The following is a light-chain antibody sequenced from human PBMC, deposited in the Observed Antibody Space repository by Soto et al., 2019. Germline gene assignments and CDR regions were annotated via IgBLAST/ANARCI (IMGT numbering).Light chain of an antibody. V-gene: IGLV2-23*01. Sequence: QSVLTQPPSASGSPGQSVTISCTGTSSDVGAYNYVSWYQFHPGKAPKLLIFEGFKRPSGVSNRFSGSKSGSTASLTISGLQAEDEADYYCCSYAGRSTWDVVFGGGTKVTVL. CDR2: EGF. CDR1: SSDVGAYNY. CDR3: CSYAGRSTWDVV. J-gene: IGLJ2*01.